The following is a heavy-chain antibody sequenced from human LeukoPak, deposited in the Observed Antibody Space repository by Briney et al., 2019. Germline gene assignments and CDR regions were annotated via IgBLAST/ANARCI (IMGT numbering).Heavy chain of an antibody. CDR1: GGAISSGGYY. J-gene: IGHJ6*02. CDR3: ARGGIAAAGTDPPYYYGMDV. Sequence: PSQTLSLTCTVSGGAISSGGYYWSWIRQPPGKGLEWIGYIYHSGSTYYNPSLKSRVTISVDRSKNQFSLKLSSVTAADTAVYNCARGGIAAAGTDPPYYYGMDVWGQGTTVTVSS. V-gene: IGHV4-30-2*01. D-gene: IGHD6-13*01. CDR2: IYHSGST.